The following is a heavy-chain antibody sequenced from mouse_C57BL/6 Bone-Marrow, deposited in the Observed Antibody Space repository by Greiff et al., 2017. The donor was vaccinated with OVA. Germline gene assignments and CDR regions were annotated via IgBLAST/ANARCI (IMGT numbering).Heavy chain of an antibody. CDR1: GYTFTSYW. V-gene: IGHV1-74*01. CDR3: AIKGYGSSPAWFAY. Sequence: VQLQQPGAELVKPGASVKVSCKASGYTFTSYWMHWVKQRPGQGLEWIGRIHPSDSDTNYNQKFKGKATLTVDKSSSTAYMQLSSLTSEDSAVYYCAIKGYGSSPAWFAYWGQGTLVTVSA. D-gene: IGHD1-1*01. J-gene: IGHJ3*01. CDR2: IHPSDSDT.